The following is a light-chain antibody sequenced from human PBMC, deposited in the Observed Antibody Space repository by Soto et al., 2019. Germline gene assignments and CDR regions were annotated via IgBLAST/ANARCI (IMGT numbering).Light chain of an antibody. CDR2: WAS. V-gene: IGKV4-1*01. CDR3: QQYKT. CDR1: QSVLYSSNNKNY. Sequence: DIVMTQSPDSLAVSLGERATINCKSSQSVLYSSNNKNYLAWYQQKPGQPPKLLIYWASTRESGVPDRFSGSGSGTDFTLTISCLQAEDVAVYYCQQYKTFGQGTKVEIK. J-gene: IGKJ1*01.